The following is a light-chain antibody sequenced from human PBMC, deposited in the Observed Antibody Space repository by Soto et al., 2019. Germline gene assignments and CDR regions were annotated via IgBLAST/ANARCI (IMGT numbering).Light chain of an antibody. J-gene: IGLJ2*01. V-gene: IGLV2-23*03. CDR1: SSDVGSYNL. CDR3: CSYAGSSTFVV. CDR2: EGS. Sequence: QSVLTQPASVPGSPGQSITISCTGTSSDVGSYNLVSWYQQHPGKAPKLMIYEGSKRPSGVSNRFSGSKSGNTASLTISGLQAEDEAAYYCCSYAGSSTFVVFGGGTKLTVL.